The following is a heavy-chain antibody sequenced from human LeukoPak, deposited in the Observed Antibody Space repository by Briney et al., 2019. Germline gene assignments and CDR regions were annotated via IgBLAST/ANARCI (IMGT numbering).Heavy chain of an antibody. D-gene: IGHD3-10*02. CDR1: GFTFSDYY. Sequence: GGSLRLSCAASGFTFSDYYMSWIRQAPGKGLGWVSYTSSSGSTIYYADSVKGRFTIPRDNAKNSLYLQMISLRAEDTAVYYCAELGITMIGGVWGKGTTVTISS. CDR3: AELGITMIGGV. J-gene: IGHJ6*04. V-gene: IGHV3-11*04. CDR2: TSSSGSTI.